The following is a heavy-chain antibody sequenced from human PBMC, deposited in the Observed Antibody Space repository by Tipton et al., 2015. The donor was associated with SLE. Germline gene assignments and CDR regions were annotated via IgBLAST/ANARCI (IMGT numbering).Heavy chain of an antibody. CDR2: IYSGGST. Sequence: SLRLSCAASGFTVSSNYMSWVRQAPGKGLEWVSVIYSGGSTYYADSVKGRFTISRDHSKNTLYLQMNSLRVEDTAVYYCARDLPSSGWFRLFDYWGQGILVTASS. CDR1: GFTVSSNY. CDR3: ARDLPSSGWFRLFDY. J-gene: IGHJ4*02. D-gene: IGHD6-19*01. V-gene: IGHV3-66*01.